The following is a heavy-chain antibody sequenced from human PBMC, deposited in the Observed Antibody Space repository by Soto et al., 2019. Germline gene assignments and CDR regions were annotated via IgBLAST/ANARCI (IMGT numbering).Heavy chain of an antibody. CDR2: INSGGST. J-gene: IGHJ6*02. Sequence: GGSLRLSCAASGFDASVNYMTWVRQAPGKGLEWVSAINSGGSTFYADSVKGRFTISRDNSKNTLYLQMNSLRVEDTAMYYCVRENYYYGMDVWGQGTAVTVSS. CDR3: VRENYYYGMDV. CDR1: GFDASVNY. V-gene: IGHV3-66*01.